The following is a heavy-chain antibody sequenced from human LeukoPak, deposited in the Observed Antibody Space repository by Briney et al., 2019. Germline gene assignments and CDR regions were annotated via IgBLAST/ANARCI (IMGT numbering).Heavy chain of an antibody. CDR2: ISGSGGST. D-gene: IGHD3-9*01. V-gene: IGHV3-23*01. CDR1: GFTFSSYA. J-gene: IGHJ5*02. Sequence: GESLRLSCAASGFTFSSYAMSWVRQAPGKGLEWVSTISGSGGSTYYADSVKGRFTISRDNSKNTLYLQMNSLRAEDTAVYYCAKEDGDDILTGYRYNWFDPWGQGTLVTVSS. CDR3: AKEDGDDILTGYRYNWFDP.